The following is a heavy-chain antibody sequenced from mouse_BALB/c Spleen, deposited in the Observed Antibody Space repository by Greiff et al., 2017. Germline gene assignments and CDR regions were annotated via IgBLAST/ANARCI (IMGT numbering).Heavy chain of an antibody. D-gene: IGHD1-3*01. CDR3: ARGGLNYAMDY. CDR2: INPYNDGT. Sequence: VQLMESGPELVKPGASVKMSCKASGYTFTSYVMHWVKQKPGQGLEWIGYINPYNDGTKYNEKFKGKATLTSDKSSSTAYMELSSLTSEDSAVYYCARGGLNYAMDYWGQGTSVTVSS. J-gene: IGHJ4*01. V-gene: IGHV1-14*01. CDR1: GYTFTSYV.